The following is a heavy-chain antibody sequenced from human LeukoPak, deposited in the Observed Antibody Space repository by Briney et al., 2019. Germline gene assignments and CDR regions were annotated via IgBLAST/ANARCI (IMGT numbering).Heavy chain of an antibody. V-gene: IGHV3-53*01. Sequence: GGSLRLSCAASRFTVSSNYMSWVRQAPGKGLEWVSVIYSGGSTYYADSVKGRFTISRDNSKNTLYLQMNSLRAEDTAVYYCARNSGSEWVGWYYFDYWGQGTLVTVSS. D-gene: IGHD6-19*01. CDR3: ARNSGSEWVGWYYFDY. CDR1: RFTVSSNY. CDR2: IYSGGST. J-gene: IGHJ4*02.